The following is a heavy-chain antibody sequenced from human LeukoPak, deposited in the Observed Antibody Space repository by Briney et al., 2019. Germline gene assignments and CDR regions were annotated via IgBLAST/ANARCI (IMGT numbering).Heavy chain of an antibody. CDR2: ISYSGST. V-gene: IGHV4-39*01. CDR3: ARHDYGDSALDY. CDR1: GGSISSATYS. Sequence: SETLSLTCTVSGGSISSATYSWGWIRQPPGKGLQWIGSISYSGSTYYNPSLSLKSRVTISVDTSKKQFSLKLSSVTAADTAVYYCARHDYGDSALDYWGQGTLVTVSS. J-gene: IGHJ4*02. D-gene: IGHD4-17*01.